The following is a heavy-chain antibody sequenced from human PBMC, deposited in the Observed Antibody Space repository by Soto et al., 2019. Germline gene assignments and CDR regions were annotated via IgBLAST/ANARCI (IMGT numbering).Heavy chain of an antibody. J-gene: IGHJ4*02. D-gene: IGHD1-26*01. CDR2: ISGSGGST. Sequence: EVQLLESGGGLVQPGGSLRLSCAASGFTFSSYAMSWVRQAPGKGLEWVSAISGSGGSTYYADSVKGRFTISRDNSKNTLDLQLTSLRAEDTAVYYCAKPPSSGSNGYWGQGTLVTVSS. CDR3: AKPPSSGSNGY. CDR1: GFTFSSYA. V-gene: IGHV3-23*01.